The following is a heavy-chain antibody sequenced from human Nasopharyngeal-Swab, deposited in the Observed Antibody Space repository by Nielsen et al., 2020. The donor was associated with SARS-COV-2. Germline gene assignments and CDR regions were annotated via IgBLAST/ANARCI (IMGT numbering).Heavy chain of an antibody. CDR1: AYTIVSYS. Sequence: ASVKDICNASAYTIVSYSIHWVLHAAGQRLEWMGWINAGNGNTKYSQKFQGRVTITRDTSASTAYMELSSLRSEDTAVYYCARVRGSSGYRFDYWGQGTLVTVSS. CDR3: ARVRGSSGYRFDY. CDR2: INAGNGNT. V-gene: IGHV1-3*01. D-gene: IGHD3-22*01. J-gene: IGHJ4*02.